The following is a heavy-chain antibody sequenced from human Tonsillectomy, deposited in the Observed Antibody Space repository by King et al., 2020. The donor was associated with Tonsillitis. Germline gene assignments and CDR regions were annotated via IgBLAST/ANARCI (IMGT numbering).Heavy chain of an antibody. V-gene: IGHV3-23*04. Sequence: VQLVESGGGLVQPGGSLSLSCAVSGFTFSNYAMSWVRPAPGGGLEWVSGISSSGGSTYYADSVKGRFTISRDNSKNTLDVQMNSLRVEDTAVYYCAKGEVASSWYSLFDYWGQGTLVTVSS. D-gene: IGHD6-13*01. CDR1: GFTFSNYA. CDR3: AKGEVASSWYSLFDY. CDR2: ISSSGGST. J-gene: IGHJ4*02.